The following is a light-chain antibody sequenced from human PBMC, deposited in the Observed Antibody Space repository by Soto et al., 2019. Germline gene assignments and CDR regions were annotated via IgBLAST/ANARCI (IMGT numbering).Light chain of an antibody. V-gene: IGLV2-14*01. CDR3: SSYTSSSNHLYV. J-gene: IGLJ1*01. Sequence: QSALTQPASVSGSPGQSITISCTGTSSDVGGYNYVSWYQQHPGKAPKLMIYDVSNRPSGVSNRFSGSKSGNTASLTISGLQAEDEADYYCSSYTSSSNHLYVFGTGTKVTVL. CDR2: DVS. CDR1: SSDVGGYNY.